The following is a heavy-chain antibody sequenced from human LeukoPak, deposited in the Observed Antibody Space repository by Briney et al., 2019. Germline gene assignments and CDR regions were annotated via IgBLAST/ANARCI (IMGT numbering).Heavy chain of an antibody. CDR3: ARENTIFGVVIMGSLNYFDY. Sequence: ASVKVSCKASGYTFTSYGISWVRQAPGQGLEWMGWISAYNGNTNYAQKFQGRVTITADKSTSTAYMELSSLRSEDTAVYYCARENTIFGVVIMGSLNYFDYWGQGTLVTVSS. J-gene: IGHJ4*02. D-gene: IGHD3-3*01. V-gene: IGHV1-18*01. CDR2: ISAYNGNT. CDR1: GYTFTSYG.